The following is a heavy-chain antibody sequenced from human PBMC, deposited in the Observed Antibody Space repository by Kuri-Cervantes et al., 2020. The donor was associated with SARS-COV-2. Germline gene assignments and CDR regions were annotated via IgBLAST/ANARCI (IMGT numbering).Heavy chain of an antibody. CDR1: GFLFSASA. V-gene: IGHV3-73*01. J-gene: IGHJ3*02. Sequence: GGSLRLSCEVSGFLFSASAIHWVRQGSGKGLEWVGRVRGKANNYATAYAASVKGRFTISRDNTRNTLYLQMNSLRAEDSALYYCARHQPKYGSRSYTNDAFDIWGQGTMVTVSS. CDR2: VRGKANNYAT. CDR3: ARHQPKYGSRSYTNDAFDI. D-gene: IGHD3-10*01.